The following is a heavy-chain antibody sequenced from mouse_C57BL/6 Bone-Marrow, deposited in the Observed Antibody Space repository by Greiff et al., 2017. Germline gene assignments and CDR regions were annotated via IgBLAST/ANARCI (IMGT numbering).Heavy chain of an antibody. CDR3: AREGYDGYYGYFDV. CDR1: GFTFSSYA. Sequence: EVHLVESGGGLVKPGGSLKLSCAASGFTFSSYAMSWVRQTPEKRLEWVATISDGGSYTYYPDNVKGRFTISRDNAKNNLYLQMSHLKSEDTAMYYCAREGYDGYYGYFDVWGTGTTVTVSS. J-gene: IGHJ1*03. V-gene: IGHV5-4*01. CDR2: ISDGGSYT. D-gene: IGHD2-3*01.